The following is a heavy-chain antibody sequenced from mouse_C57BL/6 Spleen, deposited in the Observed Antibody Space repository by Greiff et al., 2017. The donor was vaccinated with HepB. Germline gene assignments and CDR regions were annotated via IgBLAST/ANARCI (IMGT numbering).Heavy chain of an antibody. Sequence: QVHVKQPGAELVKPGASVKLSCKASGYTFTSYWMHWVKQRPGRGLEWIGRIDPNSGGTKYNEKFKSKATLTVDKPSSTAYMQLSSLTSEDSAVYYCGGYSNYSPYYFDYWGQGTTLTVSS. J-gene: IGHJ2*01. CDR3: GGYSNYSPYYFDY. CDR1: GYTFTSYW. CDR2: IDPNSGGT. V-gene: IGHV1-72*01. D-gene: IGHD2-5*01.